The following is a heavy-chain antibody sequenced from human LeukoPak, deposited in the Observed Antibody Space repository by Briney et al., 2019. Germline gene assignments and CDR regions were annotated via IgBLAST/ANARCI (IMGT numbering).Heavy chain of an antibody. Sequence: GGSLRLSCAASGFTFSSYSMNWVRQAPGKGLEWVSVIYSGGSTYYADSVKGRFTISRDNSKNTLYLQMNSLRAEDTAVYYCARDHPRGSGSYWGQGTLVTVSS. CDR2: IYSGGST. CDR3: ARDHPRGSGSY. V-gene: IGHV3-53*01. CDR1: GFTFSSYS. J-gene: IGHJ4*02. D-gene: IGHD3-22*01.